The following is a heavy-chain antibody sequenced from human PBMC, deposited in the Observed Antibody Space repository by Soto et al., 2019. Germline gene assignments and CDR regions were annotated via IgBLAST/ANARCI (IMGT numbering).Heavy chain of an antibody. CDR1: GFTFCSYW. Sequence: GGSLRLSCAASGFTFCSYWMILVRQAPGKGPEWLAVISFDGSNKYYADSVKGRFTISRDNSKNTLYLQMHSLRAEDTAVYYCATTFYSGPDWGQGTLVTVS. CDR3: ATTFYSGPD. J-gene: IGHJ4*02. V-gene: IGHV3-30*03. CDR2: ISFDGSNK. D-gene: IGHD5-12*01.